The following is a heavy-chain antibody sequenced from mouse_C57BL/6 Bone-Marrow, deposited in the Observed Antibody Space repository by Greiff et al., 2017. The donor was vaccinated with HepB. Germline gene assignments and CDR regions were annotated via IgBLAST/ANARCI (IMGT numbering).Heavy chain of an antibody. CDR2: IYYRGTI. V-gene: IGHV3-5*01. Sequence: EVQLQQSGPGLVKPSQTVFLTCTVTGISITTGNYRWSWIRQFPGNKLEWIGYIYYRGTITYNPSLTSRTTITRDTPKNQFFLEMNSLTAEDTATYYCARENGSSYWYFDVWGTGTTVTVSS. J-gene: IGHJ1*03. CDR3: ARENGSSYWYFDV. CDR1: GISITTGNYR. D-gene: IGHD1-1*01.